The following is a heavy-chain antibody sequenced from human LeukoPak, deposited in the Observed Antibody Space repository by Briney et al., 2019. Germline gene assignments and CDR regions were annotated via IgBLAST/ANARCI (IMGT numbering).Heavy chain of an antibody. J-gene: IGHJ4*02. V-gene: IGHV4-59*08. Sequence: SETLSLTCTVSGGSISSYYWSWIRQPPGKGLEWIGFINYSGSTKYNPSLKSRVTISVDTSKNQFSLKLSSVTAADTAVYYCARTLGDSSGWYDYWGQGTLVTVSS. CDR3: ARTLGDSSGWYDY. CDR2: INYSGST. D-gene: IGHD6-19*01. CDR1: GGSISSYY.